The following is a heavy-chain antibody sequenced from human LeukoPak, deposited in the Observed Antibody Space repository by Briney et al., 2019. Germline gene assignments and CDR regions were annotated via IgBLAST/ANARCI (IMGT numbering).Heavy chain of an antibody. CDR2: VDPNSGGT. CDR3: ARGGGGDDAFDI. V-gene: IGHV1-2*02. J-gene: IGHJ3*02. D-gene: IGHD4-23*01. Sequence: ASMKVSCKASGYTFADYYIHWVRQAPGQGLKWMGWVDPNSGGTNYPQRFQGRVTMTRDTSINTAYLDLSRLRSDVTAVYYCARGGGGDDAFDIWGQGTMVTVSS. CDR1: GYTFADYY.